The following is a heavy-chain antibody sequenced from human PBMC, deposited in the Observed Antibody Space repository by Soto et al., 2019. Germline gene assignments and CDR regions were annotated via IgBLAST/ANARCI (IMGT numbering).Heavy chain of an antibody. J-gene: IGHJ4*02. CDR3: AMKGPSDESPFQS. CDR2: IYKTGNT. Sequence: QVQLQESGPGLVKPSGTLSLTCGVSSGSINSSNWWRWVRQAPGQGLEWIGEIYKTGNTNENWSLKSRVTLSVDKSKNQFSLRLASVTAADTAIYFCAMKGPSDESPFQSWGQGILVTVSS. V-gene: IGHV4-4*02. CDR1: SGSINSSNW. D-gene: IGHD3-10*01.